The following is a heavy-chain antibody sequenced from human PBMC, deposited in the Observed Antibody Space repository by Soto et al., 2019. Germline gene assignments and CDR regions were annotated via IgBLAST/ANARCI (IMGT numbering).Heavy chain of an antibody. V-gene: IGHV1-69*06. CDR3: ARDQSAVKRRESLSSHRMDV. J-gene: IGHJ6*02. CDR1: GGTFSSNP. D-gene: IGHD3-16*02. CDR2: IIPIFNTP. Sequence: QVHLVQSEAEVKRPGSSVTVSCKTYGGTFSSNPISLVRQAPGQGLEWIGGIIPIFNTPNYAQSFQDRVTIYADRSTNTAYMELTSLRTDDTAVYDCARDQSAVKRRESLSSHRMDVWGQGTAVTV.